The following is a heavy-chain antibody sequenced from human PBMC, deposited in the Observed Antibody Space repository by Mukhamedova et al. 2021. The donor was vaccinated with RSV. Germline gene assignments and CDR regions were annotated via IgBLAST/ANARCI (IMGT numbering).Heavy chain of an antibody. J-gene: IGHJ4*02. V-gene: IGHV6-1*01. CDR2: TYYRSKWHY. D-gene: IGHD3-16*01. CDR3: ARFIMLTHSPVGDS. Sequence: QSPSRGLEWLGRTYYRSKWHYEYADSVKSRLTISEDTSKNQVSLQLNSVTPEDTAVYYCARFIMLTHSPVGDSWGQGTLVTVSS.